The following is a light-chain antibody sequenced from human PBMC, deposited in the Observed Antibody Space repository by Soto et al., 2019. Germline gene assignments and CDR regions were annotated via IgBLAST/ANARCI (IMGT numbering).Light chain of an antibody. CDR2: AAS. CDR3: QQSYGTPLT. J-gene: IGKJ4*01. V-gene: IGKV1-39*01. CDR1: QSISNY. Sequence: DIEMTQSPSSLSAFVGDRFTITCRASQSISNYLNWYQHKPGKVPKLLIYAASSLQSGVPTRFSGSGSVTDFTLTINSLQPEDFATYYCQQSYGTPLTFGGGTKIEIK.